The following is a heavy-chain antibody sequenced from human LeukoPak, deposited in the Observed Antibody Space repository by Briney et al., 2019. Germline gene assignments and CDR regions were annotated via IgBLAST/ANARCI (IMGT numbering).Heavy chain of an antibody. CDR2: ISSSGSTI. Sequence: GGSLRLSCAASGFTFSDYYMSWIRQAPGKGLEWVSYISSSGSTIYYADSVKGRFTISRDNAKNSLYLQMNSLRAEDTAVYYCARTNYRVVVPAAIDYWGQGTLVTVSS. J-gene: IGHJ4*02. V-gene: IGHV3-11*04. D-gene: IGHD2-2*01. CDR1: GFTFSDYY. CDR3: ARTNYRVVVPAAIDY.